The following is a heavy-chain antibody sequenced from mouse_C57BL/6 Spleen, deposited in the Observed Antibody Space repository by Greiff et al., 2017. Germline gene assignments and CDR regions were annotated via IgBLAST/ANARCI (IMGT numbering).Heavy chain of an antibody. CDR2: INPNNGGT. Sequence: VQLKQSGPELVKPGASVKISCKASGYTFTDYYMNWVKQSHGKSLEWIGDINPNNGGTSYNQKFKGKATLTVDKSSSTAYMELRSLTSEDSAVYYDSSRGPNWDYFDYWGQGTTLTVSS. V-gene: IGHV1-26*01. CDR3: SSRGPNWDYFDY. CDR1: GYTFTDYY. J-gene: IGHJ2*01. D-gene: IGHD4-1*01.